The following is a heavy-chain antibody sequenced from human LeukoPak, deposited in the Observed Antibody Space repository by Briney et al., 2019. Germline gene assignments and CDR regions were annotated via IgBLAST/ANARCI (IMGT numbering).Heavy chain of an antibody. V-gene: IGHV3-23*01. Sequence: GGSLRLSCVAPGFTFYSHVMSWVRQAPGMGLEWVSAISGSGVTTFYAGSMKGRFTISRDNSKNTLYLQMNSLRAEDTAVYYCAKGGRILLKNFGLDVWGQGTTVTVSS. D-gene: IGHD2/OR15-2a*01. CDR3: AKGGRILLKNFGLDV. CDR2: ISGSGVTT. CDR1: GFTFYSHV. J-gene: IGHJ6*02.